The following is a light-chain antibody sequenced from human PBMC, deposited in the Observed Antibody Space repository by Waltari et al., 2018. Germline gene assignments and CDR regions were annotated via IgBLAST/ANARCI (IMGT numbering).Light chain of an antibody. Sequence: DIQLTQSPPSLSASVGDRVTIPCRARQDISSSLAWYQQKVDKAPQLLIYTTSTLASGVPSRFGGSGSGTDCTLSITSLQPDDFATSYGQQLLRYPPTFGPRATVDVK. CDR1: QDISSS. J-gene: IGKJ3*01. CDR2: TTS. V-gene: IGKV1-9*01. CDR3: QQLLRYPPT.